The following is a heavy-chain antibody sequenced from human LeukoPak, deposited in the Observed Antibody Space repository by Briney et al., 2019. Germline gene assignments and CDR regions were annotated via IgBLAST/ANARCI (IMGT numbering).Heavy chain of an antibody. Sequence: GGSLRLSCAASGFTFSDYNMHWVRQAPGKGLEWVAVISYDGSNKYYADSVKGRFTISRDNSKNTLYLQMNSLTDEDTAVYYCAKVRWDNSGWYYLDNWGQGTLVTVSS. CDR2: ISYDGSNK. CDR3: AKVRWDNSGWYYLDN. CDR1: GFTFSDYN. D-gene: IGHD6-19*01. J-gene: IGHJ4*02. V-gene: IGHV3-30*18.